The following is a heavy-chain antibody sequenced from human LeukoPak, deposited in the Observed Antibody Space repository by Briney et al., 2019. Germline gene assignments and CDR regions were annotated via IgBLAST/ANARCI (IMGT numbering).Heavy chain of an antibody. J-gene: IGHJ4*02. Sequence: GGSLRLSCAASGFTFSDHYMDWVRQAPGKGLEWVSRSRNKVYSYTTDYAASVMGRFTISRDESKNSLYLQMNSLKPEGTAVYYCARLFGSGTYYMSDYWGQGTLVTVSS. CDR3: ARLFGSGTYYMSDY. CDR2: SRNKVYSYTT. D-gene: IGHD3-10*01. CDR1: GFTFSDHY. V-gene: IGHV3-72*01.